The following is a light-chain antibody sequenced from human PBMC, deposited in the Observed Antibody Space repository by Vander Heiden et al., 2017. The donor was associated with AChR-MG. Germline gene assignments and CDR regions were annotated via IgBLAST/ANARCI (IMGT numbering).Light chain of an antibody. CDR1: ALPNPS. Sequence: SYELTQPPSVSVSPGQTARITCSGDALPNPSVYLYQQKPGGQAPVLIIYKDSERPSGIPERFSGSSSGTTVTLTISGVQAEDEADYYCQSADSTNTVVVFGGGTKLTVL. CDR2: KDS. CDR3: QSADSTNTVVV. J-gene: IGLJ2*01. V-gene: IGLV3-25*03.